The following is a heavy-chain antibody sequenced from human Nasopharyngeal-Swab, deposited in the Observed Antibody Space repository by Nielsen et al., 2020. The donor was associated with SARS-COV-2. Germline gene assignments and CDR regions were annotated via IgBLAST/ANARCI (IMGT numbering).Heavy chain of an antibody. Sequence: GESLKISCQGSGYSFTSYWISWVPQMPGKGLEWMGRIDPSDSYTTYSPSFQGHVTISADKSISTAYLQWSSLKASDTAMYYCARRQTTVVTLDAFDIWGQGTMVTVSS. J-gene: IGHJ3*02. CDR1: GYSFTSYW. CDR2: IDPSDSYT. V-gene: IGHV5-10-1*01. CDR3: ARRQTTVVTLDAFDI. D-gene: IGHD4-23*01.